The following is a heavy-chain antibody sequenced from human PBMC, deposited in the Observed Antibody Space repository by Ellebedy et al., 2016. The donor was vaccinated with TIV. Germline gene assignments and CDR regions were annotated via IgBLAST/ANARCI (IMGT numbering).Heavy chain of an antibody. J-gene: IGHJ6*01. CDR1: GGTFSSYA. V-gene: IGHV1-69*13. CDR3: AGTMVRVYYYYYYGMDV. CDR2: IIPIFGTA. Sequence: SVKVSCXASGGTFSSYAISWVRQAPGQGLEWMGGIIPIFGTANYAQKFQGRVTITADESTSTAYMELSSLRSEDTAVYYCAGTMVRVYYYYYYGMDVWGQGTTVTVSS. D-gene: IGHD3-10*01.